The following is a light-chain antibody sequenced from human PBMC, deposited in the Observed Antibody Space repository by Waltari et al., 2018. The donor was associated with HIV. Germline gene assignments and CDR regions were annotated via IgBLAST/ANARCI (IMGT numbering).Light chain of an antibody. CDR3: GTWDSRLSAVV. CDR1: RSNIAITY. CDR2: YNS. Sequence: QSVLTQPPSVSAAPGQKVTISCPGSRSNIAITYVSRYQPTPGTAPNLLILYNSKRPSGIPDLFSGSRSGTSATLGITGLQTRDEADYHCGTWDSRLSAVVFGGGTKLTVL. J-gene: IGLJ3*02. V-gene: IGLV1-51*01.